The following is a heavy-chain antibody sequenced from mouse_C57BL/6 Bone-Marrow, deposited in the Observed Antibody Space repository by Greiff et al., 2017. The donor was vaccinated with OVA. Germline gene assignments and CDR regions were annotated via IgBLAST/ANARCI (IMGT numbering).Heavy chain of an antibody. CDR1: GFTFTDYY. J-gene: IGHJ2*01. CDR2: IRNKANGYTT. Sequence: EVKVVESGGGLVQPGGSLSLSCAASGFTFTDYYMSWVRQPPGKALEWLGFIRNKANGYTTEYSASVKGRFTISRDNSQSSLYLQMNALRAEDSATYYCARSPSYDSDYWGQGTTLTVSS. CDR3: ARSPSYDSDY. V-gene: IGHV7-3*01. D-gene: IGHD2-4*01.